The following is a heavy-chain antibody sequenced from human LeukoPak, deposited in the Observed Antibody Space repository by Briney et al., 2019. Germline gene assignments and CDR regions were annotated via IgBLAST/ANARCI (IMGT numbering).Heavy chain of an antibody. Sequence: GGSLRLSCVASGFTFNTYNMNWVRQAPGKGLEWVSSIFPSGGEIHYADSVRGRFTISRDNSKSTLSLQMNSLRVEDTAIYYCVTYRQVLLPFESWGQGTLVTVSS. V-gene: IGHV3-23*01. D-gene: IGHD5-18*01. CDR2: IFPSGGEI. CDR1: GFTFNTYN. CDR3: VTYRQVLLPFES. J-gene: IGHJ4*02.